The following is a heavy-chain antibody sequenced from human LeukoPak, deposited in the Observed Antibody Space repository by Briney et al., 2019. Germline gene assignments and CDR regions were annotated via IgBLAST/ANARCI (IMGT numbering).Heavy chain of an antibody. J-gene: IGHJ4*02. CDR2: ITGSGSNT. CDR1: GFTFNTYP. Sequence: GESLKISCAASGFTFNTYPMSWVRQAPGKGLEWVSAITGSGSNTYYADSVKGRFTISRDNSKNTLYLLMNSLRGEDTAVYYCVREGLRPYFDYWGQGTLVTVSS. CDR3: VREGLRPYFDY. V-gene: IGHV3-23*01.